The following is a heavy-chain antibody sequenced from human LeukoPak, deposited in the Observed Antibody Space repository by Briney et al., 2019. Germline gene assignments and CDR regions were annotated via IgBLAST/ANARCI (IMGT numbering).Heavy chain of an antibody. V-gene: IGHV4-34*01. D-gene: IGHD6-25*01. CDR3: ARYAADGRTLEY. CDR1: GGSFSGYY. J-gene: IGHJ4*02. Sequence: SETLSLTCAVYGGSFSGYYWTWIRQPPGKGLEWIGEIHYSGSATYNPSLKSRVTISVDTSKNQFSLKLSSVTAADTAVYYCARYAADGRTLEYWGQGTLVTVSS. CDR2: IHYSGSA.